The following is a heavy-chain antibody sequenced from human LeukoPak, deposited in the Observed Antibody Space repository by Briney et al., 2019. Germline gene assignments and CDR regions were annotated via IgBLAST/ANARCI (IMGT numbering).Heavy chain of an antibody. CDR3: ARDRSDYDYVWGSYRYAFDI. CDR2: IYYSGST. V-gene: IGHV4-59*12. J-gene: IGHJ3*02. Sequence: PSETLSPTCTVSGGSISSYYWSWIRQPPGKGLEWIGYIYYSGSTNYNPSLKSRVTISVDTSKNQFSLKLSSVTAADTAVYYCARDRSDYDYVWGSYRYAFDIRGQGTMVTVSS. CDR1: GGSISSYY. D-gene: IGHD3-16*02.